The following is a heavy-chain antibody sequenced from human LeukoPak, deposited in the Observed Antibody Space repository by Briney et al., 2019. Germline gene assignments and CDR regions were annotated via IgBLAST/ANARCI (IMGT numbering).Heavy chain of an antibody. CDR1: GGSIGSGSYY. V-gene: IGHV4-39*01. CDR2: IYYSGST. J-gene: IGHJ5*02. CDR3: ARPPIVVVPAAITNWFDP. D-gene: IGHD2-2*01. Sequence: SETLSLTCTVSGGSIGSGSYYWGWIRQPPGKGLEWIGSIYYSGSTYYNPSLKSRVTISVDTSKNQFSLKLSSVTAADTAVYYCARPPIVVVPAAITNWFDPWGQGTLVTVSS.